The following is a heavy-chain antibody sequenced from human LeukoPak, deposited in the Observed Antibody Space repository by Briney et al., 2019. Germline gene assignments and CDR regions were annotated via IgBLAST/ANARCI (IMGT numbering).Heavy chain of an antibody. CDR2: LYYSGST. J-gene: IGHJ4*02. CDR1: GGSISSSIYS. CDR3: ARRVGNDWPDY. V-gene: IGHV4-39*01. Sequence: SETLSLTCTVSGGSISSSIYSWGWIRQPPGRGLEWIGSLYYSGSTYYNPSLKSRVTISVDTSKNQFSLKLSSVTAADTAVYYCARRVGNDWPDYWGQGTLVTVSS. D-gene: IGHD3-9*01.